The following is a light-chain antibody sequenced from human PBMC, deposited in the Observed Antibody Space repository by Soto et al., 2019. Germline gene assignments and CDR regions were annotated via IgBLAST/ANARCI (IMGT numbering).Light chain of an antibody. CDR2: WAS. J-gene: IGKJ2*01. CDR1: QSVLYSSNNKNY. V-gene: IGKV4-1*01. Sequence: DIVMTQSPDSLAVSLSERATINCKSSQSVLYSSNNKNYLAWYQQKPGQPPNLLIYWASTRESGVPGRFSGSGSGTDFTLTISSLQAEDVAVYYCQQYYSTPYTFGQGTKLEIK. CDR3: QQYYSTPYT.